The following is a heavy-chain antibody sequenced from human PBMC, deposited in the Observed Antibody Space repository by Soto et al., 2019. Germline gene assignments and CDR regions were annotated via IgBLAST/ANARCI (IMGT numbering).Heavy chain of an antibody. CDR2: VHYSGST. J-gene: IGHJ4*02. CDR1: GGTFHNFY. V-gene: IGHV4-59*01. CDR3: ARAVDYYATSGYFSFDS. Sequence: EALSVRCIQSGGTFHNFYCPWIRQPPGKGLEWVGHVHYSGSTNYSPSLNSRATISLDTSKSQLSLKLRSVKAADTAMYFCARAVDYYATSGYFSFDSWGQGIPVTVSS. D-gene: IGHD3-16*01.